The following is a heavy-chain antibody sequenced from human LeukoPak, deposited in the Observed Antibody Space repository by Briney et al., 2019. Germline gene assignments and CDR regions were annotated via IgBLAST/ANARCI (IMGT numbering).Heavy chain of an antibody. Sequence: GALRLFWGGPWINLRCYGNELGRQGPRQGVGWVAVISYDGSNKYYADSVKGRFTISRDNSKNTLYLQMNSLRAEDTAVYYCARDRGNGAIDYWGQGTLVTVSS. D-gene: IGHD3-16*01. CDR2: ISYDGSNK. J-gene: IGHJ4*02. V-gene: IGHV3-30-3*01. CDR1: WINLRCYG. CDR3: ARDRGNGAIDY.